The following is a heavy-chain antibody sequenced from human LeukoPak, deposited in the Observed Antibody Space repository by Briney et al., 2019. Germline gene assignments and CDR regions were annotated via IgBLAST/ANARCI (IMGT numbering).Heavy chain of an antibody. CDR1: GFTVSSKY. CDR2: IYSSGDT. V-gene: IGHV3-53*01. Sequence: PGGSQRLSCAASGFTVSSKYMSWVRQISGKGLQWVALIYSSGDTYTADSVKGRFTISRDNSENTLYLQMDSLRAEDTAVYYCATGYYFGSGSYGYLDYWGQGTLVTVSS. CDR3: ATGYYFGSGSYGYLDY. D-gene: IGHD3-10*01. J-gene: IGHJ4*02.